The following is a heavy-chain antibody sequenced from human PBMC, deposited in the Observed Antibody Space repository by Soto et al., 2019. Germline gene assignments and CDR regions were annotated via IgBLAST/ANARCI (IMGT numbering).Heavy chain of an antibody. J-gene: IGHJ6*02. CDR1: GFTFSTYS. CDR3: ARYDDXGYYWPYYYYGMDV. V-gene: IGHV3-21*01. Sequence: EVQLVESGGGLVKPGGSLRLSCAASGFTFSTYSMNWVRQAPGNGLEWVSSISSSSSYIYYADSVKGRFTISRDNAKNSLYLQMNSLRAEDTAVYYCARYDDXGYYWPYYYYGMDVWGQGTTVTVSS. D-gene: IGHD3-22*01. CDR2: ISSSSSYI.